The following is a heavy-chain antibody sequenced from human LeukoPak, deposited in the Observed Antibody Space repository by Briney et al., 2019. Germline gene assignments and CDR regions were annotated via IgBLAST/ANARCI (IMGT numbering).Heavy chain of an antibody. CDR3: ARALRGGSFDY. D-gene: IGHD2-15*01. CDR2: IIPIFGTA. CDR1: GYTFTSYG. V-gene: IGHV1-69*05. J-gene: IGHJ4*02. Sequence: SVKVSCKASGYTFTSYGISWVRQAPGQGLEWMGGIIPIFGTANYAQKFQGRVTITTDESTSTAYMELSSLRSEDTAVYYCARALRGGSFDYWGQGTLVTVSS.